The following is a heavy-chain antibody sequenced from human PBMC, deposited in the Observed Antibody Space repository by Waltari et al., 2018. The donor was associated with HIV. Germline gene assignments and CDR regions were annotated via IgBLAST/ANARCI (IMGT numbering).Heavy chain of an antibody. J-gene: IGHJ5*02. V-gene: IGHV3-74*01. Sequence: QLVESGGGLVQPGGSLRLSCAASTFTFTSYWMHWVRQAPGRGLVGVSRINSDGSSTSDADSVKGRFTISRDNAKNTLYLQMNSLKVEDTAVYYCARAYYDSGSNWFDPWGQGTLVTVSS. CDR1: TFTFTSYW. D-gene: IGHD3-10*01. CDR3: ARAYYDSGSNWFDP. CDR2: INSDGSST.